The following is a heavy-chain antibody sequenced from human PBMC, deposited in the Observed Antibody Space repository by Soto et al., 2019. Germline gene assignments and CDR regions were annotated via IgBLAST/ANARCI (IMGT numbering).Heavy chain of an antibody. J-gene: IGHJ4*02. CDR2: IFYSGST. CDR1: GGSINSGGYY. CDR3: ASGYRQSGYSSSWVFDY. Sequence: QVQLQESGPGLVKPSQTLSLICTVSGGSINSGGYYWNWIRQHPGKGLEWIGYIFYSGSTYYNPFLRSRATTSADTSENQFSLNLSSVTAADPAVYFCASGYRQSGYSSSWVFDYWGQGTLVNVSS. D-gene: IGHD6-13*01. V-gene: IGHV4-31*03.